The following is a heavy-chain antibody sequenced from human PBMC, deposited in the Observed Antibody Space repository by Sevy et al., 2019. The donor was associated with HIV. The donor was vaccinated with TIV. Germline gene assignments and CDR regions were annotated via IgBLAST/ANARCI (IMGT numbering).Heavy chain of an antibody. Sequence: ASVKVSCKASGGTLNNYGMNWVRQAPGQGLDWMGGIIPSVGIASYGQKIQGRASITADESTSTIYLEVGRLRSDDTAVYFCASVRPCGGDCYFFDTWGQGTLVTVSS. CDR1: GGTLNNYG. J-gene: IGHJ4*02. V-gene: IGHV1-69*10. CDR3: ASVRPCGGDCYFFDT. CDR2: IIPSVGIA. D-gene: IGHD2-21*02.